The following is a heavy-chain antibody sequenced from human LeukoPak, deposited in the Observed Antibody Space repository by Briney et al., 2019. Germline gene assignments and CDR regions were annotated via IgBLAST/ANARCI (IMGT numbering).Heavy chain of an antibody. J-gene: IGHJ4*02. CDR1: GFTFNNHA. Sequence: PGGSLRLSCAASGFTFNNHAMHWVRQAPGKGLEWVAVISSDGNSKFYADSVRGRFTISRDNSKNTLSLQMNSLRAEDTAVYYCARDGSIIAAGTIDYWGQGTLVTVSS. V-gene: IGHV3-30-3*01. D-gene: IGHD6-25*01. CDR2: ISSDGNSK. CDR3: ARDGSIIAAGTIDY.